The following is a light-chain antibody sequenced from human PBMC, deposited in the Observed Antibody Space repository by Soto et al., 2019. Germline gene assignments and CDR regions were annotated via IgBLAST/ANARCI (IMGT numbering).Light chain of an antibody. V-gene: IGLV2-14*01. CDR3: NSYTSSSTYV. CDR2: DVS. J-gene: IGLJ1*01. CDR1: TRDVGRYNY. Sequence: QSALTRPASVSGSPGQSITISCTGTTRDVGRYNYVSWYQQHPGKAPKLIIYDVSNRPSGVSNRFSGSKSGNTASLTISGLQAEDEADYYCNSYTSSSTYVFGTGTKVTVL.